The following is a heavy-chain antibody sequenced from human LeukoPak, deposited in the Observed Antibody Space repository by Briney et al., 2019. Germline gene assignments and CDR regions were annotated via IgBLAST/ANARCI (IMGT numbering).Heavy chain of an antibody. CDR1: GGTFSSYA. CDR3: ARSWSGYYNYDY. Sequence: SVKVSCTASGGTFSSYAISWVRQAPGQGLEWMGGIIPIFGTVNYAQKFQGRVTITADESTSTAYMELSSLRSEDTAVYYCARSWSGYYNYDYWGQGTLVTVSS. V-gene: IGHV1-69*13. CDR2: IIPIFGTV. D-gene: IGHD3-3*01. J-gene: IGHJ4*02.